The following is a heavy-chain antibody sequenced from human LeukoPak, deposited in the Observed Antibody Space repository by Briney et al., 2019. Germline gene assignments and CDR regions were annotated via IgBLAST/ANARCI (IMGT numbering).Heavy chain of an antibody. Sequence: GRSLRLSCAASGFTFSSYGMHWVRQAPGKGLEWVAVISYDGSNKYYADSVKGRFTISRDNSKNTLYLQMNSLRAEDTAVYYCAKGGYYGSSGYFTIDYWGQGTLVTVSS. CDR1: GFTFSSYG. J-gene: IGHJ4*02. V-gene: IGHV3-30*18. CDR3: AKGGYYGSSGYFTIDY. D-gene: IGHD3-22*01. CDR2: ISYDGSNK.